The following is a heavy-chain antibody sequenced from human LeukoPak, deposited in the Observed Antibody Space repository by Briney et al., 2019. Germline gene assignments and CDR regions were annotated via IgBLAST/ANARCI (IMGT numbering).Heavy chain of an antibody. CDR1: GYIFTHYW. CDR3: ARHIWFGESGGMDV. Sequence: GESLKISCQVSGYIFTHYWIGWVRQMPGKGLESMGIIYPADSDTTYSPSFQGQVPISADKSISTAYLQWSSLKASDTAMYYCARHIWFGESGGMDVWGQGTTVTVSS. V-gene: IGHV5-51*01. CDR2: IYPADSDT. D-gene: IGHD3-10*01. J-gene: IGHJ6*02.